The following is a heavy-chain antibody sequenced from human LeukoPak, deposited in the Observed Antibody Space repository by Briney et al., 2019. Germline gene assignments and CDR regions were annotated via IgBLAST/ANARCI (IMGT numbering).Heavy chain of an antibody. CDR2: IYYSGST. CDR1: GGSISSSSYY. V-gene: IGHV4-39*07. Sequence: SETLSLTCTVSGGSISSSSYYWGWIRQPPGKGPEWIGSIYYSGSTYYNPSLKSRVTISVDTSKNQFSLKLSSVTAADTAVYYCAREHRFNWFDPWGQGTLVTVSS. CDR3: AREHRFNWFDP. J-gene: IGHJ5*02. D-gene: IGHD3-3*01.